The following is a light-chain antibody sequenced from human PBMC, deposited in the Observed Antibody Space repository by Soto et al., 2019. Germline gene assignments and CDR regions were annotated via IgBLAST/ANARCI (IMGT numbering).Light chain of an antibody. Sequence: IQLTQSPSTLPASVGDKVTLTCRASQSISNWLAWYQQKPGTAPKLLIYHASILETAVPSRFSGNGSGTEFTLTISSLQPGDFATYYCQQYNSYSFGQGSRVEIK. CDR3: QQYNSYS. CDR2: HAS. CDR1: QSISNW. J-gene: IGKJ1*01. V-gene: IGKV1-5*01.